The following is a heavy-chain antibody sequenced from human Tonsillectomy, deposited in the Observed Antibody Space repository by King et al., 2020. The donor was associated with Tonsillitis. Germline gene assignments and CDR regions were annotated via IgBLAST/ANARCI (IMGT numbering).Heavy chain of an antibody. CDR2: INHSGST. D-gene: IGHD3-16*01. CDR3: ARGGYTYAYRNDAFDN. Sequence: VQLQQWGAGLLKPSETLSLTCAVYGGSFSGYYWSWIRQSPGKGLEWIGEINHSGSTNYNPSLKSRVTISVDTSKNHFSLKQSSVTAADTAVYYCARGGYTYAYRNDAFDNW. V-gene: IGHV4-34*01. J-gene: IGHJ3*02. CDR1: GGSFSGYY.